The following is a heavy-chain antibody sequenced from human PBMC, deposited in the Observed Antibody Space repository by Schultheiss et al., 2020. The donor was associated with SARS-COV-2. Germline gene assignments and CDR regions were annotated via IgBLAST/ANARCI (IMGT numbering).Heavy chain of an antibody. CDR3: ARDLSDLLWSPHEFDY. D-gene: IGHD3-10*01. Sequence: GGSLRLSCAASGFTFSSYSMNWVRQAPGKGLEWVSSISSSSSYIYYADSVKGRFTISRDNAKNSLYLQMNSLRAEDTAVYYCARDLSDLLWSPHEFDYWGQGTLVTVSS. CDR1: GFTFSSYS. V-gene: IGHV3-21*01. CDR2: ISSSSSYI. J-gene: IGHJ4*02.